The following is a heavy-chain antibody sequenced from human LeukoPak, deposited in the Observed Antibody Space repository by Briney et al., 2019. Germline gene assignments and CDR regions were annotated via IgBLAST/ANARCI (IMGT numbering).Heavy chain of an antibody. V-gene: IGHV3-53*05. CDR3: AKNTQNTMIVVVIDY. CDR2: IYSGGST. D-gene: IGHD3-22*01. CDR1: GFTVSSNY. Sequence: GGSLRLSCAASGFTVSSNYVSWVRQAPGKGLEWVSVIYSGGSTYYADSVKGRFTISRDNAKNSLYLQMNSLRAEDTALYYCAKNTQNTMIVVVIDYWGQGTLVTVSS. J-gene: IGHJ4*02.